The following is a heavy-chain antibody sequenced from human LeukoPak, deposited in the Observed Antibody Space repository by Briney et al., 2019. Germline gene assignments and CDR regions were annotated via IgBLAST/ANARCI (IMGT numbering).Heavy chain of an antibody. V-gene: IGHV1-2*02. CDR2: INPNSGGT. CDR3: ARDSGDYVWGSYRYYDAFDI. J-gene: IGHJ3*02. Sequence: ASVKVSCKASGYTFTGYYMHWVRQAPGQGLEWMGWINPNSGGTNYAQKFQGRVTMTRDTSISTAYMELSRLRSDDTAVYYCARDSGDYVWGSYRYYDAFDIWGQGTMVTVSS. CDR1: GYTFTGYY. D-gene: IGHD3-16*02.